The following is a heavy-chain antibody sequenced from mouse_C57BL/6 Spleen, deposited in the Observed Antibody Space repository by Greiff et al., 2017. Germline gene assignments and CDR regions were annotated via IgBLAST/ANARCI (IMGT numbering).Heavy chain of an antibody. J-gene: IGHJ2*01. CDR1: GYTFTSYW. CDR2: IHPNSGST. Sequence: QVQLQQPGAELVKPGASVKLSCKASGYTFTSYWMHWVKQRPGQGLEWIGMIHPNSGSTNYNEKFKSKATLTVDKSSSTAYMQLSSLTSEDSAVYYCARTKKGSYDGYFDYWGQGKTLTVSS. CDR3: ARTKKGSYDGYFDY. D-gene: IGHD2-3*01. V-gene: IGHV1-64*01.